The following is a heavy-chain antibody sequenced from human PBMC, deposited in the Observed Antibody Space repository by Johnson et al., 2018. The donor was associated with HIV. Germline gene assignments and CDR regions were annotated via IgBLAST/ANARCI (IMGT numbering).Heavy chain of an antibody. V-gene: IGHV3-9*01. CDR3: AKDTYSHRLTVTESGFDI. CDR1: GFTFSSYA. J-gene: IGHJ3*02. D-gene: IGHD4-11*01. Sequence: VQLVESGGGLVQPGRSLRLSCAASGFTFSSYAMHWVRQAPGKGLEWVSGISWNSGSIAYADSVKGRFTISRDNAKNSLYVQMNSLRVEDTAVYYCAKDTYSHRLTVTESGFDIWGQGTMVTVSS. CDR2: ISWNSGSI.